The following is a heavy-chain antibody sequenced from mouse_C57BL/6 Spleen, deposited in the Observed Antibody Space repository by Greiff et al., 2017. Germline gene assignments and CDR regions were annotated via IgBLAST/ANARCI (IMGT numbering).Heavy chain of an antibody. Sequence: QVQLQQPGAELVRPGSSVKLSCKASGYTFTSYWMHWVKQRPIQGLEWIGNIDPSDSETHYNQKFKDKATLTVDKSSSTAYMQLSSLTSEDSAVYYCAREGDGYLFAYWGQGTLVTVS. CDR1: GYTFTSYW. D-gene: IGHD2-3*01. J-gene: IGHJ3*01. CDR2: IDPSDSET. V-gene: IGHV1-52*01. CDR3: AREGDGYLFAY.